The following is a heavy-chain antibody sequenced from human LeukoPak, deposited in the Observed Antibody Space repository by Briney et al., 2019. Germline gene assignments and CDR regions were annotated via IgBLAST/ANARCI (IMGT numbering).Heavy chain of an antibody. CDR2: KNKNEVKK. CDR3: ARETSVGTRGGLWGSYRLKWFDP. V-gene: IGHV3-7*01. J-gene: IGHJ5*02. D-gene: IGHD3-16*02. CDR1: GFTFSSYW. Sequence: GGSLRLSCAASGFTFSSYWMSWVRQAPGKGLEGGPNKNKNEVKKNYVDSVKGRFTISRDNAKNSLYLQMNSLRAEDTAVYYCARETSVGTRGGLWGSYRLKWFDPWGQGTPVTVSS.